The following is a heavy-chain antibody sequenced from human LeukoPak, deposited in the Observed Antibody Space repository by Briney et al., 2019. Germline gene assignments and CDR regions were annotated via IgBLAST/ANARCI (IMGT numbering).Heavy chain of an antibody. Sequence: SETLSLTCAVYGGSFSGYYWSWIRQPPGKGLEWIGEINHSGSTNYNPSLKSRVTISVDTSKNQFSLKLSSVTAADTAVYYCARVDPIAAHFDLWGRGTLVTVSS. J-gene: IGHJ2*01. CDR1: GGSFSGYY. CDR2: INHSGST. CDR3: ARVDPIAAHFDL. V-gene: IGHV4-34*01. D-gene: IGHD6-13*01.